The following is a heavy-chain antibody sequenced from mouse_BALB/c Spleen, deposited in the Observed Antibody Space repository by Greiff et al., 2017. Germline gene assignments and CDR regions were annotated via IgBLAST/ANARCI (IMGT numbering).Heavy chain of an antibody. D-gene: IGHD2-10*02. CDR1: GFTFSDYY. Sequence: EVKLEESGGGLVKPGGSLKLSCAASGFTFSDYYMYWVRQTPEKRLEWVATISDGGSYTYYPDSVKGRFTISRDNAKNNLYLQMSSLKSEDTAMYYCARDQEYGNYRFAYWGQGTLVTVSA. CDR2: ISDGGSYT. CDR3: ARDQEYGNYRFAY. V-gene: IGHV5-4*02. J-gene: IGHJ3*01.